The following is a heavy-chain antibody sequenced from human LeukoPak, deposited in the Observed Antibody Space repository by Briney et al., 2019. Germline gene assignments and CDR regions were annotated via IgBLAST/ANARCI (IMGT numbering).Heavy chain of an antibody. CDR3: ARSDDYCSSTSCYGFDY. D-gene: IGHD2-2*01. Sequence: PGGSLRLSCAASGFTFSSYSMNWVRQAPGKELEWVSSISSSSSYIYYADSVKGRFTISRDNAKNSLYLQMNSLRAEDTAVYYCARSDDYCSSTSCYGFDYWGQGTLVTVSS. CDR1: GFTFSSYS. V-gene: IGHV3-21*01. CDR2: ISSSSSYI. J-gene: IGHJ4*02.